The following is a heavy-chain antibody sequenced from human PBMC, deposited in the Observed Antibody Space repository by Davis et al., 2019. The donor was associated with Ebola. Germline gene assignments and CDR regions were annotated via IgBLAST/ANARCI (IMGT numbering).Heavy chain of an antibody. CDR1: GFSFSTYG. D-gene: IGHD3-10*01. Sequence: GESLKISCAASGFSFSTYGMHWVRQAPGKGLEWVAVISYNGNYENYVGSVKGRFTISRDNSDNTLYLQMNSLRAEDTAVYYCAQEYCSNSGSYCTYFDHWGQGTLVTVSS. V-gene: IGHV3-30*18. CDR2: ISYNGNYE. CDR3: AQEYCSNSGSYCTYFDH. J-gene: IGHJ4*02.